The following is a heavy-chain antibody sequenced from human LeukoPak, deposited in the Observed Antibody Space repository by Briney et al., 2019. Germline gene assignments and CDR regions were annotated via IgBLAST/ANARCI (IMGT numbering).Heavy chain of an antibody. CDR2: IYHSGST. Sequence: PSETLSLTCAVSGYSIRSGDYWGWTRQSPGEGLEWIGSIYHSGSTHYNPSLKSRVTISVDTSKNQFSLMLSSVPAADTAVYYCARNRSVTITPGFDHWGQGTLVTVSS. J-gene: IGHJ4*02. D-gene: IGHD4-17*01. CDR3: ARNRSVTITPGFDH. CDR1: GYSIRSGDY. V-gene: IGHV4-38-2*01.